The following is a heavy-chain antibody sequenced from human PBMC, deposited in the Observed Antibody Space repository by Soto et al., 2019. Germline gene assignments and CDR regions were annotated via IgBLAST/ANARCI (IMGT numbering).Heavy chain of an antibody. Sequence: EVQLVESGGVVVQPGGSLRLSCAASGFTFDDYTMHWVRQAPGKGLEWVSLISWDGDSTYYADSVKGRFTISRDNSKNSLYLQMNSLRTEDTALYYCAKAYDSSGYSMDYWGQGTLVTVSS. J-gene: IGHJ4*02. V-gene: IGHV3-43*01. CDR3: AKAYDSSGYSMDY. CDR2: ISWDGDST. CDR1: GFTFDDYT. D-gene: IGHD3-22*01.